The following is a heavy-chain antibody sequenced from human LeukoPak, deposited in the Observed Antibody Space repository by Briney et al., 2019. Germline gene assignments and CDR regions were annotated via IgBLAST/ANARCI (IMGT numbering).Heavy chain of an antibody. CDR1: GGSISSYY. V-gene: IGHV4-59*01. CDR3: ARDTGSSFGDYYYYMDV. J-gene: IGHJ6*03. Sequence: PSETLSLTCTVSGGSISSYYWIWIRQPPGKGLEWIGYIYYSGSTNYNPSPKSRVTISVDTSKNQFSLKLSSVTAADTAVYYCARDTGSSFGDYYYYMDVWGKGTTVTVSS. D-gene: IGHD3-3*02. CDR2: IYYSGST.